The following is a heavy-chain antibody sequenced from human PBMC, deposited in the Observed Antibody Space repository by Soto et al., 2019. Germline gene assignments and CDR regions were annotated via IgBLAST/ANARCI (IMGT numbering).Heavy chain of an antibody. CDR2: MNPNSDNT. J-gene: IGHJ6*02. Sequence: ATVKVSCKASGYTFTSYDINWVRQAPGQGLEWMGWMNPNSDNTGYAQKFQGRVTMTSNTSISTAYMELSSLRSEDTAVYFCARDPFCGGDCYFGQHFYYGLDVWGQGTTVTVSS. CDR3: ARDPFCGGDCYFGQHFYYGLDV. V-gene: IGHV1-8*01. CDR1: GYTFTSYD. D-gene: IGHD2-21*02.